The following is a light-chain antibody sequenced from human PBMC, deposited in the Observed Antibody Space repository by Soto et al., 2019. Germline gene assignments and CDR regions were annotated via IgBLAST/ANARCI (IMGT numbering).Light chain of an antibody. V-gene: IGKV1-5*01. J-gene: IGKJ1*01. CDR2: DAS. CDR3: QQYNSCPAT. CDR1: QSISSW. Sequence: DIQMTQSPSTLSASVGDRVTITCRASQSISSWLAWYQQKPGKAPKLLIYDASSLESGVPSRFSGSGSGTEFTLTISSLQPDDFATYSCQQYNSCPATFGQGTKVEIK.